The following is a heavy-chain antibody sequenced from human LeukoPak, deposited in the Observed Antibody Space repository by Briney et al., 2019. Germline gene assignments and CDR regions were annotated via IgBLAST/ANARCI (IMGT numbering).Heavy chain of an antibody. Sequence: PGGSLRLSCAASEFTFSDYYMSWIRQAPGKGLEWVSAISGSGGSTYYADSVKGRFTISRDNSKNTLYLQMNSLRAEDTAVYYCAKGFGDRYLSYYFDYWGQGTLVTVSS. CDR2: ISGSGGST. J-gene: IGHJ4*02. V-gene: IGHV3-23*01. CDR3: AKGFGDRYLSYYFDY. CDR1: EFTFSDYY. D-gene: IGHD3-10*01.